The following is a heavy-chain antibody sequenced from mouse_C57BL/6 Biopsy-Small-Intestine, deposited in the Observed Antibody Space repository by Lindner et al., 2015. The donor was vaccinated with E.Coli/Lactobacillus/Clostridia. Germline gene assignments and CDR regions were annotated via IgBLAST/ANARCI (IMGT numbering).Heavy chain of an antibody. V-gene: IGHV1-20*02. CDR1: GYPFTTYG. D-gene: IGHD2-12*01. J-gene: IGHJ4*01. Sequence: SVKVSCKASGYPFTTYGVDWVRQAPGRGLEWMGWISTYNGEKHYARNFQGRLTMTVDTSTTTAYMELRSLESDDTAVYYCARCYFRSGSYLPDIWGQGTLVTVSS. CDR3: ARCYFRSGSYLPDI. CDR2: ISTYNGEK.